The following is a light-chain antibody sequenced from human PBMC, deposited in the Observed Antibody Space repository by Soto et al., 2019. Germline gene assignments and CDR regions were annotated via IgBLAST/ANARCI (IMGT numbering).Light chain of an antibody. J-gene: IGKJ4*02. Sequence: DIKMTQSPSTLXASVXXRVTMICRAXENINKWLAWYQQKPGKAPKFLIYKASSLGSGVPSRFSGSGSGTEFTLTISSLQPDXFAXXXXQXXXAYPLTFGGGTKVEIK. V-gene: IGKV1-5*03. CDR2: KAS. CDR3: QXXXAYPLT. CDR1: ENINKW.